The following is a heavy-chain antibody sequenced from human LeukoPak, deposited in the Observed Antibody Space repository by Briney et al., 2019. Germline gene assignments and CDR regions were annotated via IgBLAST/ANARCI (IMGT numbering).Heavy chain of an antibody. CDR3: TTGLGNYYDY. V-gene: IGHV3-15*01. Sequence: PGGSLRLSCAASGFTFSSYSMNWVRQAPGKGLEWVGRVKSKVHGGATDYAAPVKGRFTISRDDSVNTVYLQMNSLKTEDTALYYCTTGLGNYYDYWGQGTLVTVSS. CDR2: VKSKVHGGAT. CDR1: GFTFSSYS. D-gene: IGHD3-10*01. J-gene: IGHJ4*02.